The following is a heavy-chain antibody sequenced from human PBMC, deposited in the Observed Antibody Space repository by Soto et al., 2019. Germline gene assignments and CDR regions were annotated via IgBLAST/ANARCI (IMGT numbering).Heavy chain of an antibody. Sequence: SETLSLTCAVYGGSFSGYYWSWIRQPPGKGLEWIGEINHSGSTNYNPSLKSRVTISVDTSKNQFSLKLSSVTAADTAVYYCARARTVYYYYAMDVWGQGTTVTVSS. CDR2: INHSGST. J-gene: IGHJ6*02. V-gene: IGHV4-34*01. CDR3: ARARTVYYYYAMDV. CDR1: GGSFSGYY.